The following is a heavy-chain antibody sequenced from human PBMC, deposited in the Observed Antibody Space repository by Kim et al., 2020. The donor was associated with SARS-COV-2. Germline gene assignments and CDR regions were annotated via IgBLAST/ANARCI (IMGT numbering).Heavy chain of an antibody. CDR3: ARSGLLVVVAATNGGSWFDP. D-gene: IGHD2-15*01. J-gene: IGHJ5*02. Sequence: GESLKISCKGSGYSFTSYWISWVRQMPGKGLEWMGRIDPSDSYTNYSPSFQGHVTISADKSISTAYLQWSSLKASDTAMYYCARSGLLVVVAATNGGSWFDPWGQGTLVTVSS. V-gene: IGHV5-10-1*01. CDR1: GYSFTSYW. CDR2: IDPSDSYT.